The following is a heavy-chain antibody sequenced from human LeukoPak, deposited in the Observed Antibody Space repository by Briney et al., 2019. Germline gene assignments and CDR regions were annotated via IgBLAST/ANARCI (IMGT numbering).Heavy chain of an antibody. CDR2: IGSSGDST. V-gene: IGHV3-23*01. CDR3: ARGSKDLDF. J-gene: IGHJ4*02. CDR1: GFTFSSFA. Sequence: GGSLRLSCAPSGFTFSSFAMNWVRQAPGKGLEWVSTIGSSGDSTYYADSVRGRFTISRDNSKNTMHLQRNNLRAEDTAFYYCARGSKDLDFWGQGTLVTVSS. D-gene: IGHD3-10*01.